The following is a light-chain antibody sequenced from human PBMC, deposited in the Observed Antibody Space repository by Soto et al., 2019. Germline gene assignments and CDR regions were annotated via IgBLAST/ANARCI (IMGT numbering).Light chain of an antibody. V-gene: IGKV1-5*03. CDR2: EAS. CDR1: QSFTKW. J-gene: IGKJ1*01. Sequence: DIQMTRSPSTLVASVGDRVTITCRASQSFTKWLAWYQQKPGKAPQLLIYEASRLKSGVPLRFSGSESATEFTLTISSLQADDFATYYCQNYDSVSSTTFGQGTKV. CDR3: QNYDSVSSTT.